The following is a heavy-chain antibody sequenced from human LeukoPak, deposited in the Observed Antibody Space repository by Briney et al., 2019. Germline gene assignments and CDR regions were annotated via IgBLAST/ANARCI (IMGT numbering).Heavy chain of an antibody. D-gene: IGHD3-3*01. CDR3: ARVIMSSLYYYYMDV. Sequence: SETLSLTCTVSGGSISSSSYYWGWIRQPPGKGLEWIGSIYYSGSTYYNPSLKSRVTILVDTSKNKFSLKLSSVTAADTAVYYCARVIMSSLYYYYMDVWGKGTTVTVSS. J-gene: IGHJ6*03. V-gene: IGHV4-39*07. CDR1: GGSISSSSYY. CDR2: IYYSGST.